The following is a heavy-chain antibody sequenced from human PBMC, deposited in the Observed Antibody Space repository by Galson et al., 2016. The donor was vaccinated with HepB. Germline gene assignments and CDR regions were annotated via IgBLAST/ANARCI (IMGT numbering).Heavy chain of an antibody. D-gene: IGHD1-26*01. Sequence: SVKVSCKASGYTFTNYGISWVRQAPGQGLAWVGWVSAYSGNTNYAQKLQGRVTMTTDTYTSTVYMELRSLRSDDTAMYYCARLKWELLEDYWGQGTLVTVSS. CDR2: VSAYSGNT. CDR3: ARLKWELLEDY. J-gene: IGHJ4*02. CDR1: GYTFTNYG. V-gene: IGHV1-18*01.